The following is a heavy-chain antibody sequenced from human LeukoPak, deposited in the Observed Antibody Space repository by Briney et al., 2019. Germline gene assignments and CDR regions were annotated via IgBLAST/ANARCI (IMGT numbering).Heavy chain of an antibody. D-gene: IGHD6-6*01. Sequence: SETLSLTCTVSGVSITSYYWSWIRQPPGKGLECIGYIYTSGSTYYNPSLKSRVTISVDTSKNQFSLQLSSVTAADTAVYYCARQGGYSSPFSVWGKGTTVAVSS. CDR1: GVSITSYY. J-gene: IGHJ6*04. V-gene: IGHV4-4*09. CDR2: IYTSGST. CDR3: ARQGGYSSPFSV.